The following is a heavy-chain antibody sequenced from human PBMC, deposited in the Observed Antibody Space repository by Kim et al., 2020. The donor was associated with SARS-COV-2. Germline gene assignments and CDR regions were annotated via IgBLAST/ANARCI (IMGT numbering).Heavy chain of an antibody. CDR1: GFTFSSYG. V-gene: IGHV3-33*01. D-gene: IGHD3-16*01. Sequence: GGSLRLSCAASGFTFSSYGMHWVRQAPGKGLEWVAVIWYDGSNKYYADSVKGRFTFSRDNSKNTLYLQMNSLRAEDTAIYYCARDGHMNNLNFPGEGFDYWGQGTLVTVSS. CDR3: ARDGHMNNLNFPGEGFDY. J-gene: IGHJ4*02. CDR2: IWYDGSNK.